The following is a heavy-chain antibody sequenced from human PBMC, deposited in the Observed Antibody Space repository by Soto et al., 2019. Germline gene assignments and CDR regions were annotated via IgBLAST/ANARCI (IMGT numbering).Heavy chain of an antibody. J-gene: IGHJ6*02. CDR3: ARDEQQLPTPGRWYYYGMDV. CDR2: IIPIFGTA. D-gene: IGHD6-13*01. CDR1: GGTFSSYA. V-gene: IGHV1-69*13. Sequence: GASVKVSCKASGGTFSSYAISWVRQAPGQGLEWMGGIIPIFGTANYAQKFQGRVTITADESTSTAYMELSSLRSEDTAVYYCARDEQQLPTPGRWYYYGMDVWGQGTTVTVSS.